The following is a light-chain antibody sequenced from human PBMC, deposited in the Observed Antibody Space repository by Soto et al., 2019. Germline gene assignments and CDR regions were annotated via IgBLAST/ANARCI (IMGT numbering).Light chain of an antibody. V-gene: IGKV1-5*03. CDR1: QSISNW. J-gene: IGKJ1*01. CDR2: KAS. Sequence: DIQMTQSPSTLSASVGDRVTITCRASQSISNWLAWYQQKPGKAPKLLIYKASSLESGVPSRFSGSGSGTKFTLTISSLQPGDFATYYCKQYNSYPWTFGQGTKVDIK. CDR3: KQYNSYPWT.